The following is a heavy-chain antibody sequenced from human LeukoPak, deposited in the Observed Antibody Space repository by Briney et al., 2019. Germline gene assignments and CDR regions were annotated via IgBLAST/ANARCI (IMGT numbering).Heavy chain of an antibody. J-gene: IGHJ4*02. CDR1: GYTFSSFS. CDR3: ARLRRNSDSSGYYYYYDY. V-gene: IGHV3-21*01. D-gene: IGHD3-22*01. CDR2: ISVRSNYI. Sequence: PGGSLRLSCVASGYTFSSFSINWVRQAPGKGLEWVSSISVRSNYIYYADSVRGRFSISRDDARNSLYPQMDSLRGDDTAGYYCARLRRNSDSSGYYYYYDYWGQGTLVTVSS.